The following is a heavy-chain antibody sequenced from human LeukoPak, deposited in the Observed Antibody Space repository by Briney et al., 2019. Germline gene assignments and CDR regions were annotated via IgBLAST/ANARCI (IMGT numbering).Heavy chain of an antibody. CDR2: ISGSGGST. CDR3: AKLGSWAVVVALRFDP. CDR1: GFTFSSYG. Sequence: GGSLRLSCAASGFTFSSYGMSWVRQAPGKGLECVSAISGSGGSTYYDGSVKGRFTISRENSKNTLYLQMNSLRAEDTAVYYCAKLGSWAVVVALRFDPWGQGTLVTVSS. J-gene: IGHJ5*02. V-gene: IGHV3-23*01. D-gene: IGHD2-15*01.